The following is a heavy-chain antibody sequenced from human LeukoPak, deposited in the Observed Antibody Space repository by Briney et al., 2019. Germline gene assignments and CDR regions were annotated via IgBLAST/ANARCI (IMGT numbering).Heavy chain of an antibody. Sequence: GGSLRLSCATSGFTFSSYWMSWVRQAPGKGLEWVANIKQDGSEKYYVDSVKGRFTIFRDNAKNSLYLQMNSLRAEDTAVYYCARDSDVVVVAAAVDYWGQGTLVTVSS. CDR2: IKQDGSEK. CDR3: ARDSDVVVVAAAVDY. D-gene: IGHD2-15*01. CDR1: GFTFSSYW. V-gene: IGHV3-7*01. J-gene: IGHJ4*02.